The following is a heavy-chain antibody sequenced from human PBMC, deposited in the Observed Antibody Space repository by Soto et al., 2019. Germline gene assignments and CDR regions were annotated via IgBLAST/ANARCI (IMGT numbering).Heavy chain of an antibody. J-gene: IGHJ4*02. Sequence: GWSLRLSCSSSVFTFISYAMHWVRQAPGKGLEYVSAISSNGGSTYYADSVKGRFTISRDNSKNTLYLQMSSLRAEDTAVYYCVKPIAAAGLFDYWGQGTLVTVSS. V-gene: IGHV3-64D*06. D-gene: IGHD6-13*01. CDR1: VFTFISYA. CDR3: VKPIAAAGLFDY. CDR2: ISSNGGST.